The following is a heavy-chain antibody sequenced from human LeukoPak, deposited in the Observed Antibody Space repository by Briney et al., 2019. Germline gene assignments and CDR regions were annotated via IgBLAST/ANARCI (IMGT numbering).Heavy chain of an antibody. V-gene: IGHV1-2*02. CDR1: GYTFTGYY. J-gene: IGHJ3*02. D-gene: IGHD2-2*02. Sequence: ASVKVSCKASGYTFTGYYMHWVRQAPGQGLEWMGWINPNSGGTNYVQKFQGRVTMTRDTSISTAYMELSRLRSDDTAVYYCARGHCSSTSCYIDAFDIWGQGTMVTVSS. CDR2: INPNSGGT. CDR3: ARGHCSSTSCYIDAFDI.